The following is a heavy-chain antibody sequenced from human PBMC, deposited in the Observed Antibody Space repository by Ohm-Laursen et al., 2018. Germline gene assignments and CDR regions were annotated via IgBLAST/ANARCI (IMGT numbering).Heavy chain of an antibody. Sequence: SLRLSCAASGFTFSSYAMHWVRQAPGKGLEYVSAITNNGGNTFYADSVKGRFTISRDNSKNTLYLQMNSLRAEDTAVYYCAKDGMRQSYYGMDVWGQGTTVTVSS. CDR3: AKDGMRQSYYGMDV. D-gene: IGHD2-8*01. CDR2: ITNNGGNT. V-gene: IGHV3-64*02. J-gene: IGHJ6*02. CDR1: GFTFSSYA.